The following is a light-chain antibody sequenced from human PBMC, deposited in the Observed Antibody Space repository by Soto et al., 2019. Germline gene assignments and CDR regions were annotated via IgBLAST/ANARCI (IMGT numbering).Light chain of an antibody. J-gene: IGKJ2*01. V-gene: IGKV3-11*01. CDR3: QQRSSWPYT. Sequence: EIVLTQSPATLSLSPGERAPLSCRASQSVGSYLAWYQQKPGQAPRLLIFDASKRATGLPPRFSGSVSGTDFTLTIGSLEPEDFAVYYCQQRSSWPYTFGQGTKLEI. CDR1: QSVGSY. CDR2: DAS.